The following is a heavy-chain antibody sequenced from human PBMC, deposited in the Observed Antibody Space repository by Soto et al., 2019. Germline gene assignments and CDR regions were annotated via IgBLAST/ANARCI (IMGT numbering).Heavy chain of an antibody. V-gene: IGHV3-33*01. D-gene: IGHD3-3*01. CDR3: AREFWSGPFDY. J-gene: IGHJ4*02. Sequence: QVQLVESGGGVVQPGRSLRLSCAASGFTFSSYGLHWVRQALGKGLEWVAVIWSDGSNKYYADSVKGRFTISRDNSQNTLYLQMNSLSAEDTAVYYCAREFWSGPFDYWGQGTLVTVSS. CDR1: GFTFSSYG. CDR2: IWSDGSNK.